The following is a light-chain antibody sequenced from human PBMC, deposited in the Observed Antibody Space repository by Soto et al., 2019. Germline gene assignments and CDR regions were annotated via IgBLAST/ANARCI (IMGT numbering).Light chain of an antibody. CDR3: HQRQSWPRT. CDR2: QTS. CDR1: QYINTR. Sequence: ESVLTQCPATLSSFPCYIVTLSCRASQYINTRLAWYQHRPGQAPRLLIYQTSIRAAGIPARFSASGTGTDFTLTISDVQPEDFAVYYCHQRQSWPRTFGQGTKVDI. V-gene: IGKV3-11*01. J-gene: IGKJ1*01.